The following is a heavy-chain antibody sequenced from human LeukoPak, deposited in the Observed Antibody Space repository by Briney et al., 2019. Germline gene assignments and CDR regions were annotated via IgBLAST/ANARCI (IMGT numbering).Heavy chain of an antibody. CDR2: INPNSGGT. D-gene: IGHD2-15*01. CDR3: ARDPVSYCSGGSCYSGYYMDV. CDR1: GYTFTGYY. V-gene: IGHV1-2*02. J-gene: IGHJ6*03. Sequence: ASVKVSCKASGYTFTGYYMHWVRQAPGQGLEWMGWINPNSGGTNYAQKFQGRVTMTRDTSTSAVYMELSSLRSEDTAVYYCARDPVSYCSGGSCYSGYYMDVWGKGTTVTISS.